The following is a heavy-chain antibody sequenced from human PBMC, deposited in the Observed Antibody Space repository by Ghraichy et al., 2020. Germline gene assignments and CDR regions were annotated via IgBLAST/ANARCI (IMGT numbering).Heavy chain of an antibody. V-gene: IGHV1-69*13. D-gene: IGHD3-22*01. Sequence: SVKVSCKASGGTFSSYAISWVRQAPGQGLEWMGGIIPIFGTANYAQKFQGRVTITADESTSTAYMELSSLRSEDTAVYYCARDRGHYYDSSGYYYRDAFDIWGQGTMVTVSS. CDR3: ARDRGHYYDSSGYYYRDAFDI. CDR2: IIPIFGTA. J-gene: IGHJ3*02. CDR1: GGTFSSYA.